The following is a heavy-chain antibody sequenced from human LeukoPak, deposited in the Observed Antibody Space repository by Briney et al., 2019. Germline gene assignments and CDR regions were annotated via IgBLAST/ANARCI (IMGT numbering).Heavy chain of an antibody. V-gene: IGHV3-21*01. J-gene: IGHJ4*02. CDR3: ASGRYCSGGSCYMDY. CDR2: ISSSSYI. D-gene: IGHD2-15*01. CDR1: GFTFSSYS. Sequence: GGSLRLSCAASGFTFSSYSMNWVRQAPGKGLEWVSSISSSSYIYYADSVKGRFTISRDNAKNSLYLQMNSLRAEDAAVYYCASGRYCSGGSCYMDYWGQGTLVTVSS.